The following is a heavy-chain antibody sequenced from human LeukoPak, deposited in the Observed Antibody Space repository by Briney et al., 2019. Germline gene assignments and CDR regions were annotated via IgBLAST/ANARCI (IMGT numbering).Heavy chain of an antibody. CDR1: GGSISSGDYY. CDR2: IYYSGST. V-gene: IGHV4-30-4*01. Sequence: SQTLSLTCTVSGGSISSGDYYWSWIRQPPGKGLEWIGYIYYSGSTYYNPSLKSRVTISVDTSKNQFSLKLSSVTAADTAVYYCASEANYYGSGSFDYWGQGTLVTVSS. D-gene: IGHD3-10*01. CDR3: ASEANYYGSGSFDY. J-gene: IGHJ4*02.